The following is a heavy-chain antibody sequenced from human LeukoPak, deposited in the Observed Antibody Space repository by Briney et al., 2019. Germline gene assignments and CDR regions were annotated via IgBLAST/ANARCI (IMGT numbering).Heavy chain of an antibody. J-gene: IGHJ4*02. V-gene: IGHV4-59*12. D-gene: IGHD3-22*01. CDR3: ARGHYASSGHYYLDN. Sequence: PSETLSLTCTVSGGSINTYYWSWIRQPPGKGLEWIGYIYYSGSTNYNPSLKSRVTISVDTSKNQFSLQLNSVTPEDTAVYYCARGHYASSGHYYLDNWGQGTLVTVSS. CDR1: GGSINTYY. CDR2: IYYSGST.